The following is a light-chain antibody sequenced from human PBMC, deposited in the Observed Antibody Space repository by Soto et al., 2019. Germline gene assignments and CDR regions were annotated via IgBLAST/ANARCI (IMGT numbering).Light chain of an antibody. CDR2: EVS. V-gene: IGLV2-14*01. CDR1: SSDVGGYKY. J-gene: IGLJ1*01. CDR3: CSYKTGDLYV. Sequence: QSVLAQPASVSGSPGQSITISCTGTSSDVGGYKYVSWYQQHPGKAPKLLIYEVSNRPSGISNRFSASKSDNTASVTISSLRDDDQADYYRCSYKTGDLYVFATATKVTV.